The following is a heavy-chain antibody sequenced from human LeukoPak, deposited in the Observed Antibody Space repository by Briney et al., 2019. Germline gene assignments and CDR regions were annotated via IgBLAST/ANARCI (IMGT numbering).Heavy chain of an antibody. CDR3: ARSSHYDILTGYSEEDAFDI. J-gene: IGHJ3*02. CDR1: GFTFSSYA. V-gene: IGHV3-53*01. Sequence: GRSLRLSCAASGFTFSSYAMHWVRQAPGKGLEWVSVIYSGGSTDYADSVKGRFTISRDNSKNTLYLQMNSLRVEDTAVYYCARSSHYDILTGYSEEDAFDIWGQGTMVTVSS. D-gene: IGHD3-9*01. CDR2: IYSGGST.